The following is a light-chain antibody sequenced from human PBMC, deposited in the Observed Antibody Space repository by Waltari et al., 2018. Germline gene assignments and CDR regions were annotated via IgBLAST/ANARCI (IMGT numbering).Light chain of an antibody. J-gene: IGLJ1*01. Sequence: SYELTQPHSVSVSPAQTASITCSGDAVPTTYAFWYQKKSGQAPLLVIYADSKRPSGSPERFSGSSSETMATLIISGAQVEDEADYYCYSTDSSGNYGVFGTGTKVSVL. CDR1: AVPTTY. V-gene: IGLV3-10*01. CDR3: YSTDSSGNYGV. CDR2: ADS.